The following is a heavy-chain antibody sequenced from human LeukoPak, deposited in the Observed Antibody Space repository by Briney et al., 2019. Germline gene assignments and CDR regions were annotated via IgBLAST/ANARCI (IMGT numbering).Heavy chain of an antibody. D-gene: IGHD6-19*01. CDR3: ARLVLEQWRFFDY. V-gene: IGHV1-2*02. CDR1: GYTFTGYY. Sequence: ASVKVSCNASGYTFTGYYMHWVRQAPGQGLEWMGWINPNSGGTNYAQKFQGRVTMTRDTSISTAYMELSRLRSDDTAVYYCARLVLEQWRFFDYWGQGTLVTVSS. J-gene: IGHJ4*02. CDR2: INPNSGGT.